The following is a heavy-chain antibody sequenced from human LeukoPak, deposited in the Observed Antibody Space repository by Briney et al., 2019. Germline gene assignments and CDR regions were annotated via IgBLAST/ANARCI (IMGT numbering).Heavy chain of an antibody. CDR2: IYYSGST. Sequence: PSQTLSLTCTVSGGSISSGGYYWSWIRQHPGKGLEWIGYIYYSGSTYYSPSLKSRVTISVDTSKNQFSLKLSSVTAADTAVYYCARGCAVSSSRSNWFDPWGQGTLVTVSS. CDR3: ARGCAVSSSRSNWFDP. J-gene: IGHJ5*02. D-gene: IGHD6-13*01. CDR1: GGSISSGGYY. V-gene: IGHV4-31*03.